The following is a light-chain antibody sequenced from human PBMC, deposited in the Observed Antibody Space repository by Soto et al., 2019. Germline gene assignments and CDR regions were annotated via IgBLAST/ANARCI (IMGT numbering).Light chain of an antibody. CDR3: QLYGTSPKT. CDR1: QSVFSS. CDR2: GAA. Sequence: EIVMTQSPATLSVSPGERVTLSCRASQSVFSSLAWYQQKPGQAPRLLIYGAATRAIGIPARFSGSGSGTEFTLTISSLQSEDFAVYYCQLYGTSPKTFGQGTKVEI. J-gene: IGKJ1*01. V-gene: IGKV3-15*01.